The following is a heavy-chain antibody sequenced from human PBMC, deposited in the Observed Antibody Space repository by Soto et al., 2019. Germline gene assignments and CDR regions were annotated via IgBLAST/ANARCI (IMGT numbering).Heavy chain of an antibody. J-gene: IGHJ4*02. CDR2: IYSGGST. V-gene: IGHV3-66*01. CDR3: ARDSGYDILTGVPDY. CDR1: GFTVSSNY. D-gene: IGHD3-9*01. Sequence: AGGSLRLSCAASGFTVSSNYMSWVRQAPGKGLEWVSVIYSGGSTYYADSVKGRFTISRDNSKNTLYLQMNSLRAEDTAVYYCARDSGYDILTGVPDYWGQGTLVTVSS.